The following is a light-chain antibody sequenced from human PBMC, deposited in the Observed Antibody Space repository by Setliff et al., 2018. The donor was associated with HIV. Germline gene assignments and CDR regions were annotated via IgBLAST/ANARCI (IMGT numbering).Light chain of an antibody. Sequence: QSALTQPASVSGSLGQSITISCAGSYNDIGRYDTVSWYQQLPGKTPKLIIYQASKRPSGVSNRFSGSKSGNTASLTISGLQAEDEADYYCCSNAGSNTYVFGTGTKVTVL. CDR2: QAS. J-gene: IGLJ1*01. CDR3: CSNAGSNTYV. V-gene: IGLV2-23*01. CDR1: YNDIGRYDT.